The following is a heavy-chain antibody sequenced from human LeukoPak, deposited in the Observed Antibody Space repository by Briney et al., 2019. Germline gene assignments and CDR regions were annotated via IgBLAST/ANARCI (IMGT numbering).Heavy chain of an antibody. D-gene: IGHD1-26*01. V-gene: IGHV3-30*02. J-gene: IGHJ4*02. Sequence: GGSLKLSCAASRFTFSSCGMHWLRQAPGKGLEWVAFIRSDGNNKYYADSVKGRFTISRDNSKDTLFLQMDSLRGEDTALYYCARDAGASTSYYCFDYWGQGTLVTVSS. CDR1: RFTFSSCG. CDR3: ARDAGASTSYYCFDY. CDR2: IRSDGNNK.